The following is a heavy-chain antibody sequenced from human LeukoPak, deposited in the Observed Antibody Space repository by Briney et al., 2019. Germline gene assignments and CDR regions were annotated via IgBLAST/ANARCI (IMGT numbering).Heavy chain of an antibody. J-gene: IGHJ4*02. CDR3: ARDVLPRMVLDY. CDR1: GFTFSSYA. D-gene: IGHD3-10*01. CDR2: ISGSGGST. Sequence: PGGSLRLSCAASGFTFSSYAMSWVRQAPGKGLEWVSAISGSGGSTYYADSVKGRFTISRDNSKNTLYLQMNSLRAEDTAVYYCARDVLPRMVLDYWGQGTLVTVSS. V-gene: IGHV3-23*01.